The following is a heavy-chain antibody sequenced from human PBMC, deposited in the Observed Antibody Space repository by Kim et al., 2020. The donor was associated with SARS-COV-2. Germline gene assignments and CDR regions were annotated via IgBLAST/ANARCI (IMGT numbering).Heavy chain of an antibody. CDR2: ISGSGGST. D-gene: IGHD3-9*01. V-gene: IGHV3-23*01. J-gene: IGHJ4*02. CDR3: AKYRGGVYYDILTGYYNAASFDY. CDR1: GFTFSSYA. Sequence: GGSLRLSCAASGFTFSSYAMSWVRQAPGKGLEWVSAISGSGGSTYYADSVKGRFTISRDNSKNTLYLQMNSLRAEDTAVYYCAKYRGGVYYDILTGYYNAASFDYWGQGTLVTVSS.